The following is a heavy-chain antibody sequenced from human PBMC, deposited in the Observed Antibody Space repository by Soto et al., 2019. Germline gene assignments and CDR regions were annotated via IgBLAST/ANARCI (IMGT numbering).Heavy chain of an antibody. CDR1: GFMFSSYL. D-gene: IGHD5-12*01. CDR2: ISGDGSSI. CDR3: AKGFSGDIVSSGHFDH. J-gene: IGHJ4*02. Sequence: PGGSLILSCAASGFMFSSYLMHWVRQGPGKGLVWASRISGDGSSISYADSVKGRFTISRDNAKNTLYLQMNNLRDEDTAMFYCAKGFSGDIVSSGHFDHWGQGTLVTVSS. V-gene: IGHV3-74*01.